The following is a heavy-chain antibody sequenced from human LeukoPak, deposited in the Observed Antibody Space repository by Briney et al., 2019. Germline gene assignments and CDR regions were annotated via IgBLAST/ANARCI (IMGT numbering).Heavy chain of an antibody. CDR2: IHHSGST. CDR1: GGSISTNNW. J-gene: IGHJ3*02. CDR3: ARAPLSGTYYTDAFDI. V-gene: IGHV4-4*02. D-gene: IGHD1-26*01. Sequence: SETLSLTCAVSGGSISTNNWWTWVRQPPRKGLEWIGEIHHSGSTDYNPSLKSRVTISPDKSKNQFSLTLTAVTAADTAVYFCARAPLSGTYYTDAFDIWGQGTMVTVSS.